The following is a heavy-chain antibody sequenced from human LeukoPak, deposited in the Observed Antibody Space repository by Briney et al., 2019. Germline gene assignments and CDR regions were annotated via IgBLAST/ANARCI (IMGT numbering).Heavy chain of an antibody. CDR1: GGSISNYY. CDR2: ISYSGFT. Sequence: SETLSLTCTVSGGSISNYYWTWIRQPPGKGLEWIGYISYSGFTSYKPSLKSRATISVDTSKNQFSLKLSSVTAADTALYYCARDLRGLGDWFDPWGQGTLVTVSS. J-gene: IGHJ5*02. CDR3: ARDLRGLGDWFDP. D-gene: IGHD5-12*01. V-gene: IGHV4-59*12.